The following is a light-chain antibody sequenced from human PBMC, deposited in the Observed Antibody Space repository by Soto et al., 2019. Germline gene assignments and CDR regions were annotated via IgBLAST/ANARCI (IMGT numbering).Light chain of an antibody. CDR3: QQYNNWPYT. CDR2: GAS. Sequence: EIVMTQSPATLSVSPGERATLSCRASQSVSRNLAWHQQKPGQAPRLLIYGASTTATGIPARFSGSGSGTEFTLTISSLQSEDFAVYYCQQYNNWPYTFGQGTKLEIK. V-gene: IGKV3-15*01. CDR1: QSVSRN. J-gene: IGKJ2*01.